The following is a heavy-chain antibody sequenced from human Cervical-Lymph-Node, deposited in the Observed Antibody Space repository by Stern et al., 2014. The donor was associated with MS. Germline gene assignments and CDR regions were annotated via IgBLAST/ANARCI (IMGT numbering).Heavy chain of an antibody. CDR1: GGTFNTNV. Sequence: VQLVESGAEVKKPGSSVKVSCKASGGTFNTNVISWVRQATGQGLEWMGGIIPIFGTALYAQKFQGRVTITANESTRAVYMELSSLRSEDTAVYYCARAAYSTSSYNYWGQGTLVIVSS. CDR3: ARAAYSTSSYNY. V-gene: IGHV1-69*01. CDR2: IIPIFGTA. J-gene: IGHJ4*02. D-gene: IGHD6-6*01.